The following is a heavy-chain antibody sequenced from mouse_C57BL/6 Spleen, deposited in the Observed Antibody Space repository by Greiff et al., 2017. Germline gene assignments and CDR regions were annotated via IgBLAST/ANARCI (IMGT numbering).Heavy chain of an antibody. CDR3: ARKGWGCGEGGFAY. CDR1: GYTFTDYN. J-gene: IGHJ3*01. Sequence: VQLQQSGPELVKPGASVKISCKASGYTFTDYNMNWVKQSHGKSLEWIGEINPNYGHTSYNQKFKGKATLTVDKSSSTAYMQLNSLTSEDSAVYYCARKGWGCGEGGFAYWGQGTLVTVSA. D-gene: IGHD2-3*01. V-gene: IGHV1-39*01. CDR2: INPNYGHT.